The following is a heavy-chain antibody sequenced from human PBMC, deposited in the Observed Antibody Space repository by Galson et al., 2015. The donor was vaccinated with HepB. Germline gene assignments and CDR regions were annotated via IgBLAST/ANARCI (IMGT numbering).Heavy chain of an antibody. V-gene: IGHV3-30-3*01. D-gene: IGHD4-23*01. CDR2: ISYDGSNK. CDR3: ARDGYGGNFDAFDI. Sequence: SLRLSCAASGFTFSSYAMHWVRQAPGKGLEWVAVISYDGSNKYYADSVKGRFTISRDNSKNTLYLQMNSLRVEDTAVYYCARDGYGGNFDAFDIWGQGTMVTVSS. CDR1: GFTFSSYA. J-gene: IGHJ3*02.